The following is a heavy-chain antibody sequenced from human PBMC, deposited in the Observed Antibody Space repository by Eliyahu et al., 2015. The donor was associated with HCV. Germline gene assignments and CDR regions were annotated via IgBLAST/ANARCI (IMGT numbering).Heavy chain of an antibody. D-gene: IGHD2-15*01. CDR3: ARGWSTGFDY. J-gene: IGHJ4*02. CDR2: TYFSSKWYN. CDR1: GDSVSGNSGA. V-gene: IGHV6-1*01. Sequence: QVQLQQSGPGLVKPSQTLSLTCAISGDSVSGNSGAWNWIRQSPSRALEWLGRTYFSSKWYNNYAVSVKSRLTVNPDTSKNQFSLQLNSVTPEDTAVYFCARGWSTGFDYWGQGTLVTVSS.